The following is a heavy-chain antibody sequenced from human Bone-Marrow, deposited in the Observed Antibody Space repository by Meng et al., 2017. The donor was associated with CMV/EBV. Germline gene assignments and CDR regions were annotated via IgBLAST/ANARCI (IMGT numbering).Heavy chain of an antibody. CDR1: GYTFTGYY. CDR2: INPSSGGT. CDR3: ARAHPYDFWSGSV. J-gene: IGHJ6*02. Sequence: ASVKVSCKASGYTFTGYYMHWVRQAPGQGPEWMGWINPSSGGTKNAQKFQGRVTMTRDTSISTAYMELSRLRSDDTAVYFCARAHPYDFWSGSVWGQGTTVPVSS. V-gene: IGHV1-2*02. D-gene: IGHD3-3*01.